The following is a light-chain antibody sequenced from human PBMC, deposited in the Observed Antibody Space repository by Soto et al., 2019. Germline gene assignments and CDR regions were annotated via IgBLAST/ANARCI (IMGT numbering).Light chain of an antibody. J-gene: IGKJ3*01. CDR1: QSVSSSQ. V-gene: IGKV3-20*01. CDR2: GAS. Sequence: EIVLTQSPGTLSLSPGERATLSCRASQSVSSSQLAWYQQRPGRAPRLLVYGASTRATGIADRFSGSGSGTDFTLTISRLEPEDFAVYYCQQYGSSGVTFGPGTKVDIK. CDR3: QQYGSSGVT.